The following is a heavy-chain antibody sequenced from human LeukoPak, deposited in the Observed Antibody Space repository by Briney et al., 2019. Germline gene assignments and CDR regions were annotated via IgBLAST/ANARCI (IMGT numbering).Heavy chain of an antibody. CDR2: IYYSGST. V-gene: IGHV4-61*01. CDR3: ARLYSGSYQTSRRPNWFDP. Sequence: SETLSLTCSVSGASVSSSTYYWSWIRQPPGKGLEWIGYIYYSGSTNYNPSLKSRVTISVDTSKNQFSLKLSSVTAADTAVYYCARLYSGSYQTSRRPNWFDPWGQGTLVTVSS. D-gene: IGHD1-26*01. J-gene: IGHJ5*02. CDR1: GASVSSSTYY.